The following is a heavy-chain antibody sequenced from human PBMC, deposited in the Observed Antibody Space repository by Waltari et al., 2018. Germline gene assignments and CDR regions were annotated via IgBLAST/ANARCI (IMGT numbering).Heavy chain of an antibody. D-gene: IGHD1-26*01. V-gene: IGHV3-66*02. Sequence: EVQLVESGGGLVQPGGSLTPSCAASGVTVSNNDMAWVRLPPGKVLEWVSIIYSGGTTDSADSVKGRFTISRDSSKNTVFLQMNSLRPEDTALYYCARDSGPWGGPGTLVTVSS. J-gene: IGHJ4*02. CDR3: ARDSGPW. CDR1: GVTVSNND. CDR2: IYSGGTT.